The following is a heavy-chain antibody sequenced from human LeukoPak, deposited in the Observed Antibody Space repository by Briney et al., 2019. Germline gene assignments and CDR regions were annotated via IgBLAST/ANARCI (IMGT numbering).Heavy chain of an antibody. CDR2: TYYRSKRYN. D-gene: IGHD1-1*01. CDR3: ANSKPMWNDAFDI. J-gene: IGHJ3*02. V-gene: IGHV6-1*01. CDR1: GDSVSSNSAL. Sequence: SQTLSLTCAISGDSVSSNSALWNWISQSPSRGLEWLGRTYYRSKRYNNYAVSVKSRITINADTSKNQFSLQLNSVTPEDTAVYYCANSKPMWNDAFDIWGQGTMVTVSS.